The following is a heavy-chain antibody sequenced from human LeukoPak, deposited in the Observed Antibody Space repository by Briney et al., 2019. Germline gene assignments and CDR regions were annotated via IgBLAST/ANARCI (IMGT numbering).Heavy chain of an antibody. CDR3: ARTSGGYYFDY. D-gene: IGHD3-10*01. V-gene: IGHV1-69*13. J-gene: IGHJ4*02. CDR1: GGTFSNYA. CDR2: IIPIFGTA. Sequence: SVTVSCKASGGTFSNYAISWVRQAPGQGLEWMGGIIPIFGTANYAQKFQGRVTITADESTSTAYMELSSLRSDDTAVYYCARTSGGYYFDYWGQGTLVTVSS.